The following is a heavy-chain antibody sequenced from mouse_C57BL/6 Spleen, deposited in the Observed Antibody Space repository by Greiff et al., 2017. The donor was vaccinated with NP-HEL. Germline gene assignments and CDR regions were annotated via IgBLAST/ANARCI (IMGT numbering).Heavy chain of an antibody. J-gene: IGHJ2*01. D-gene: IGHD1-1*02. CDR3: ARATGRGWYYFDY. Sequence: ESGPGLVKPSQSLSLTCSVTGYSITSGYYWNWLRQFPGNKLEWMGYISYAGSNNYTPSLKNRISITRDTSKNQFFLKLNSVTTEDTATYYCARATGRGWYYFDYWGQGTTLTVSS. V-gene: IGHV3-6*01. CDR2: ISYAGSN. CDR1: GYSITSGYY.